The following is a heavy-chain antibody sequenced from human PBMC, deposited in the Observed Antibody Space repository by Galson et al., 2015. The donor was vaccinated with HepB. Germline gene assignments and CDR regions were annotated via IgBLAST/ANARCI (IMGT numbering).Heavy chain of an antibody. V-gene: IGHV3-73*01. CDR2: IRSKAHSYAT. J-gene: IGHJ4*02. D-gene: IGHD6-13*01. CDR1: GFTFRRSA. Sequence: SLRLPCAASGFTFRRSAMHWVRQAPGTGLEWVGRIRSKAHSYATASVATVKGRFTIARDDSKNTAYLQMNSLKTEDTAVYYCTRLVRWDSSWAHFDYWGQGTLVTVSS. CDR3: TRLVRWDSSWAHFDY.